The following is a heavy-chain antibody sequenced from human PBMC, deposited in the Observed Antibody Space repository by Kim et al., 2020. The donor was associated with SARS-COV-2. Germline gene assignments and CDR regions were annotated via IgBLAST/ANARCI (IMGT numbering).Heavy chain of an antibody. J-gene: IGHJ4*02. CDR3: AKASGVYYDSSGYFDY. V-gene: IGHV3-23*01. CDR1: GFTFSSYA. CDR2: ISGSGGST. Sequence: GGSLRLSCAASGFTFSSYAMSWVRQAPGKGLEWVSAISGSGGSTYYADSVKGRFTISRDNSKNTLYLRMNSLRAEDTAVYYCAKASGVYYDSSGYFDYWGQGSLVTVSS. D-gene: IGHD3-22*01.